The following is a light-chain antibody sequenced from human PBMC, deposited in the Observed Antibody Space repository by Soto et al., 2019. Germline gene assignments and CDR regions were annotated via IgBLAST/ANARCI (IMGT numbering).Light chain of an antibody. CDR2: DAS. V-gene: IGKV3D-20*01. J-gene: IGKJ2*01. CDR1: QSVSSTY. Sequence: EIVLTQSPATLSLSPGERATLSCGASQSVSSTYLAWYQQKPGLEPRLLIYDASSRATGIPDRFSGSGSGTDFTLTISRLEPEDFALYYCQQYGSSPFTFGQGTKLEIK. CDR3: QQYGSSPFT.